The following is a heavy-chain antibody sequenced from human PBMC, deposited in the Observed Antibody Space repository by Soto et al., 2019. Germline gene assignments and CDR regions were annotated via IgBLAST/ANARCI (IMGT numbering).Heavy chain of an antibody. J-gene: IGHJ6*02. V-gene: IGHV2-70*01. CDR3: ARSPRGSYPYYYYYGMDV. CDR2: IDWDDDK. CDR1: GFSRSTSGMC. D-gene: IGHD1-26*01. Sequence: SGPTLVNPTQTLTLTCTCSGFSRSTSGMCVSRIRERPGKALEWLALIDWDDDKYYSTSLKTRLTISKDTSKNQVVLTMTNMDPVDTATYYCARSPRGSYPYYYYYGMDVWGQGTTVTVSS.